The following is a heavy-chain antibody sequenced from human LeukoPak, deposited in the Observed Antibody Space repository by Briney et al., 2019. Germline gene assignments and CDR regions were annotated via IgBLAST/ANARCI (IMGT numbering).Heavy chain of an antibody. V-gene: IGHV1-18*01. CDR1: GYTFTSYG. CDR3: ARVGMWDYSNTIDY. CDR2: ISVYNGNT. J-gene: IGHJ4*02. D-gene: IGHD4-11*01. Sequence: ASVKVSCKASGYTFTSYGISWVRQAPGQGLEWMGWISVYNGNTNYAQKLQGRVTMTTDTSTSTAYMELGSLRSDDTALYYCARVGMWDYSNTIDYWGQGTLVTVSS.